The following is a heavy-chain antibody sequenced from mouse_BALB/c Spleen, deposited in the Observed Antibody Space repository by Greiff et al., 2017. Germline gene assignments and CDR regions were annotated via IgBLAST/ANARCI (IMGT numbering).Heavy chain of an antibody. J-gene: IGHJ4*01. Sequence: EVKVVESGGGLVKPGGSLKLSCAASGFAFSSYDMSWVRQTPEKRLEWVAYISSGGGSTYYPDTVKGRFTISRDNAKNTLYLQMSSLKSEDTAMYYCARRGYGNYGGAMDYWGQGTSVTVSS. CDR1: GFAFSSYD. D-gene: IGHD2-1*01. V-gene: IGHV5-12-1*01. CDR2: ISSGGGST. CDR3: ARRGYGNYGGAMDY.